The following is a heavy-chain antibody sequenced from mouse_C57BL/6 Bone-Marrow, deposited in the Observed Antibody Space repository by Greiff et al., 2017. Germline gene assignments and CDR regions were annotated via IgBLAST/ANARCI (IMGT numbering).Heavy chain of an antibody. Sequence: VQLQQSVAELVRPGASVKLSCTASGFNIKNTYMHWVKQRPEQGLEWIGRIDPANGNTTYAPKFQGKATITADTSSNTAYLQLSSLTSEDSAVYYCARWVQLRLSWFAYWGQGTLVTVSA. CDR2: IDPANGNT. D-gene: IGHD3-2*02. J-gene: IGHJ3*01. CDR3: ARWVQLRLSWFAY. V-gene: IGHV14-3*01. CDR1: GFNIKNTY.